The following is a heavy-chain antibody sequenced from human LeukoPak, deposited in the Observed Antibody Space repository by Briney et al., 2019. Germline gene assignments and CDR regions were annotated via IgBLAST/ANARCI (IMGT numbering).Heavy chain of an antibody. CDR3: ARKLRLGGNWFDP. CDR1: GYTFTSYA. CDR2: IIPISDTT. D-gene: IGHD1-26*01. J-gene: IGHJ5*02. Sequence: GASVKVSCKASGYTFTSYAITWVRQAPGQGLEWMGKIIPISDTTNYAQKFQGRVTFTADESTSTAYMELSSLRSEDTALYYCARKLRLGGNWFDPWGQGTLVTVSS. V-gene: IGHV1-69*13.